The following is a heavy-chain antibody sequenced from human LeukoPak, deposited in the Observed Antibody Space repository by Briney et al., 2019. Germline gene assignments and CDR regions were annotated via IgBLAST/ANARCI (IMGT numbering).Heavy chain of an antibody. J-gene: IGHJ1*01. Sequence: PSETLSLTCTVSGGSISSYYWSWIRQPPGKGLEWIGEINHSGSTNYNPSLKSRVTISVDTSKNQFSLKLSSVTAADTAVYYCARPRGVVRFQKYFQHWGQGTLVTVSS. CDR1: GGSISSYY. CDR2: INHSGST. CDR3: ARPRGVVRFQKYFQH. V-gene: IGHV4-34*01. D-gene: IGHD2-15*01.